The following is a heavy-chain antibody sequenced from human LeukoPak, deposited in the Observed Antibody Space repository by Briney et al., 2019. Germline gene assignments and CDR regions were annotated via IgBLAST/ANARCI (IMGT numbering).Heavy chain of an antibody. J-gene: IGHJ4*02. CDR3: AKVRSSWDYYFDY. D-gene: IGHD6-13*01. V-gene: IGHV3-48*01. CDR2: ISSSGSTI. CDR1: GFSFNTYS. Sequence: GGSLRLSCAASGFSFNTYSMTWVRQAPGKGLEWVSYISSSGSTIYYADSVKGRFTISRDNSKNTLYLQMNSLRAEDTAVYYCAKVRSSWDYYFDYWGQGTLVTVSS.